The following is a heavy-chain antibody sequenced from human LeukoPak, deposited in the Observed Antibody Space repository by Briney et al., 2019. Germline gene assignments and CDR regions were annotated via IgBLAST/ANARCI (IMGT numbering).Heavy chain of an antibody. CDR3: ARGVVTATQHDAFDI. D-gene: IGHD2-21*02. Sequence: GASVKVSCKASGYTFTSYYMQWVRQAPGQGLEWMGIINPSGGSTSYAQKFQGRVTMTRDTSTSTVYMELSSLRSEDTAVYYCARGVVTATQHDAFDIWGQGTMVTVSS. CDR1: GYTFTSYY. CDR2: INPSGGST. V-gene: IGHV1-46*01. J-gene: IGHJ3*02.